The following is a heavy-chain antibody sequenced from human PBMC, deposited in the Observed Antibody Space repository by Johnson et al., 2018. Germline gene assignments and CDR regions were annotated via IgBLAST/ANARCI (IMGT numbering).Heavy chain of an antibody. J-gene: IGHJ6*03. V-gene: IGHV1-69*14. CDR1: GGTFSSYA. CDR2: IIPIFGTA. CDR3: ASERALASGRLKYMDV. D-gene: IGHD6-25*01. Sequence: QVQLVQSGAEVKKPGSSVKVSCKASGGTFSSYAISWVRQAPGQGLEWMGGIIPIFGTANYAQKFQGRVTITADKSTSTAYMELSSLRSEDTAVYYCASERALASGRLKYMDVWGKGTTVTVSS.